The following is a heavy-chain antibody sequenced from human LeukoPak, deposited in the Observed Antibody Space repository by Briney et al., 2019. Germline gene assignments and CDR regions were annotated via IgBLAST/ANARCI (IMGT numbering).Heavy chain of an antibody. V-gene: IGHV1-69*13. Sequence: SVKVSCKASGGTFSSYAISWVRQAPGQGLEWMGGIIPIFGTANYAQKSQGRVTITADESTNTAYMELSSLRSEDTAVYYCARDSLPYDILTGYYRADAFDIWGQGTMVTVSS. CDR3: ARDSLPYDILTGYYRADAFDI. CDR1: GGTFSSYA. D-gene: IGHD3-9*01. CDR2: IIPIFGTA. J-gene: IGHJ3*02.